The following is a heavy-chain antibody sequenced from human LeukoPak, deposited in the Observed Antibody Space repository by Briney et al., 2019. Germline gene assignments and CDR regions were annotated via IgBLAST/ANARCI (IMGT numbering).Heavy chain of an antibody. CDR2: IYYSGST. Sequence: SETLSLTCTVSGGSISGYYWSWIPQRPGKGLEWFGYIYYSGSTSFNPSLKSRVTISVDTSKNQFSLKLTSVTAADTAVYYCATAPTQGPYYYYGFDVWGQGTTVTVSS. V-gene: IGHV4-59*01. CDR3: ATAPTQGPYYYYGFDV. J-gene: IGHJ6*02. CDR1: GGSISGYY. D-gene: IGHD2-15*01.